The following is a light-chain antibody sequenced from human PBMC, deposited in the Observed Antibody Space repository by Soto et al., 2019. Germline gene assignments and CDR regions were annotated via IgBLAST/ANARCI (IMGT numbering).Light chain of an antibody. J-gene: IGKJ5*01. V-gene: IGKV3-20*01. CDR3: QQYGSSPIT. CDR1: QSISSS. Sequence: EIVLTQSPATLSVSPGESATLSCRASQSISSSLAWYQQKPGQSPRLLIYGASSRATGVPVRFSGSGSGTDFTLTISGLEPEDFAVYYCQQYGSSPITFGQGTRLEIK. CDR2: GAS.